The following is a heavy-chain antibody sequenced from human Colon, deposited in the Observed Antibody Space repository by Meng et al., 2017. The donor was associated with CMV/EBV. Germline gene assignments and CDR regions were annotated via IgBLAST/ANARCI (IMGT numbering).Heavy chain of an antibody. J-gene: IGHJ4*02. CDR2: MNAYNGNT. CDR1: GYTFTSYE. CDR3: TRGQFFSDY. D-gene: IGHD6-19*01. Sequence: KISCKASGYTFTSYEITWVRQAPGQGLEWMGYMNAYNGNTGYVQKFQGRVTMTRDTSISTAYMELSSLRSDDTAVYYCTRGQFFSDYWGQGTLVTVSS. V-gene: IGHV1-8*01.